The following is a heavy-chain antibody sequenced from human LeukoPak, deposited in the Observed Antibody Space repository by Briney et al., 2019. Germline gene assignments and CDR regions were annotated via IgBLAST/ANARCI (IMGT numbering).Heavy chain of an antibody. J-gene: IGHJ4*02. CDR2: IIPIFGTA. CDR1: GGTFSSYA. Sequence: SVKVSCKASGGTFSSYAISWVRQAPGQGLEWMGGIIPIFGTANYAQKFQGRVTITADESTSTAYMELSSLRSEDTAVYYCARDATYRLLYAYYWGQGTLVTVSS. V-gene: IGHV1-69*13. D-gene: IGHD2-2*02. CDR3: ARDATYRLLYAYY.